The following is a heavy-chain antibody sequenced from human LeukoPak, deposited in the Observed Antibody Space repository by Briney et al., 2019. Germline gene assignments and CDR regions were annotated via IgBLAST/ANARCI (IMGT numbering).Heavy chain of an antibody. Sequence: PGGSLRLSCAASGFTFSSYWMSWVRQAPGKGLEWVANIKQDGSEKYYVDSVKGRFTISRDNAKNSLYLQMNSLRAEDTAVYYCAREETAMVTRWAFDYWGQGTLVTVSS. V-gene: IGHV3-7*01. CDR2: IKQDGSEK. J-gene: IGHJ4*02. CDR3: AREETAMVTRWAFDY. D-gene: IGHD5-18*01. CDR1: GFTFSSYW.